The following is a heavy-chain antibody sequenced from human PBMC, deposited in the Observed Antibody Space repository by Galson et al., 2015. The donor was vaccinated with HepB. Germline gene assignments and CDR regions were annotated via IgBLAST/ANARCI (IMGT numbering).Heavy chain of an antibody. V-gene: IGHV3-23*01. CDR1: GFGFGHYA. CDR3: AKGSDYYGSGTYHNGALYSDH. J-gene: IGHJ4*02. CDR2: ISGAGYSP. Sequence: SLRLSCAGSGFGFGHYAMSWARQAPGKGLEWLSSISGAGYSPYYANSVRGRFTIARDNSKNTLYLQMNGLSAEDTAVYYCAKGSDYYGSGTYHNGALYSDHWGQGTLVTGSS. D-gene: IGHD3-10*01.